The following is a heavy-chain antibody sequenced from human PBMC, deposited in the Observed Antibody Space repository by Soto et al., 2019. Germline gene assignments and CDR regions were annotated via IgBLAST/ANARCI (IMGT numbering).Heavy chain of an antibody. J-gene: IGHJ4*02. D-gene: IGHD6-19*01. Sequence: PGGSLRPSCVASGFTFSDYYMSWIRQAPGKGLEWVSYISSSGSTIYYADSVKGRFTISRDNAKNSLYLQMNSLRAEDTAAYYCAKSPSSGWYWGDYWGQGTLVTVSS. CDR1: GFTFSDYY. V-gene: IGHV3-11*01. CDR3: AKSPSSGWYWGDY. CDR2: ISSSGSTI.